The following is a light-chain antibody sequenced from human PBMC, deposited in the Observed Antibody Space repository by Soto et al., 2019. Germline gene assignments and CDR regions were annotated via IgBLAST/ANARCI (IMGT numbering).Light chain of an antibody. V-gene: IGKV1-5*01. CDR3: QQRSSWPPIT. CDR1: QSISSW. J-gene: IGKJ5*01. CDR2: DAS. Sequence: GDRVTITCRASQSISSWLAWYQQKPGIAPKLLIYDASSLESGVPSRFSGSGSGTEFTLTISSLEPEDFAVYYCQQRSSWPPITFGQGTRLEIK.